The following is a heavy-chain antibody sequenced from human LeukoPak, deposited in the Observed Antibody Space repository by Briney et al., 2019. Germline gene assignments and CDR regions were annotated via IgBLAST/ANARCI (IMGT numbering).Heavy chain of an antibody. CDR3: ALLSGGTFDY. Sequence: GGSLRLSCAASGFVVTANYLAWARQAPGKGLEWVSTISNGGDPFYGGSVKGRSTISRDESTNTFSLQLDSLRVEDMGVYYCALLSGGTFDYWGQGTQVTVAS. V-gene: IGHV3-53*01. CDR2: ISNGGDP. J-gene: IGHJ4*02. D-gene: IGHD2/OR15-2a*01. CDR1: GFVVTANY.